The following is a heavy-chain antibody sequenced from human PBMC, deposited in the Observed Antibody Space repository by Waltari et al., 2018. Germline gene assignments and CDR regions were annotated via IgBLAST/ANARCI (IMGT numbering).Heavy chain of an antibody. CDR2: ISDDGSDK. V-gene: IGHV3-30*18. CDR1: GFLFSNFG. D-gene: IGHD5-18*01. J-gene: IGHJ4*02. Sequence: QVHLVESGGGVFQQGQSLRLSCAASGFLFSNFGMFWVRQAPGRGLEWLSVISDDGSDKYYADSVKGRFTISKDNSKNTLYLQMNTLRPEDTAVYYCAKRGYNYQADYWGQGTQVTVSS. CDR3: AKRGYNYQADY.